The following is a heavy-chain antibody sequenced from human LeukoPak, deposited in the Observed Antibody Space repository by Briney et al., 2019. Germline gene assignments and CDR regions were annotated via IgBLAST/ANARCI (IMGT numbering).Heavy chain of an antibody. Sequence: GASVKVSCKASGYTFTSYAISWVRQAPGQGLEWMGGIIPIFGTANYAQKFQGRVTITADESTSTAYMELRSLRSDDTAVYYCAGRREDYFDYWGQGTLVTVSS. V-gene: IGHV1-69*13. CDR2: IIPIFGTA. CDR1: GYTFTSYA. CDR3: AGRREDYFDY. J-gene: IGHJ4*02.